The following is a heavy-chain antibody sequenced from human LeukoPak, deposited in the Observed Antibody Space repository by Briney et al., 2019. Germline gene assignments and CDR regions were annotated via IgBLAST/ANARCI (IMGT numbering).Heavy chain of an antibody. CDR1: GFTFSSYA. CDR3: AKNPATNYYYYGMDV. Sequence: GRSLRLSCAASGFTFSSYAMHWVRQAPGKGLEWVAVISYDGSNKYYADSVKGRFTISRDNSKNTLYLQMNSLRAEDTAVYYCAKNPATNYYYYGMDVWGQGTTVTVSS. D-gene: IGHD2-15*01. J-gene: IGHJ6*02. V-gene: IGHV3-30-3*02. CDR2: ISYDGSNK.